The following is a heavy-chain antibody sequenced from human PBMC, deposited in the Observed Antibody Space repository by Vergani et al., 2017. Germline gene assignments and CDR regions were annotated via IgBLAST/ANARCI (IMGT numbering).Heavy chain of an antibody. D-gene: IGHD2-2*01. CDR2: IYYSGST. V-gene: IGHV4-39*01. CDR1: GGSISSSSYY. J-gene: IGHJ5*02. CDR3: ARHGDIVVVPAADANWFYP. Sequence: QLQLQESGPGLVKPSETLSLTCTVSGGSISSSSYYWGWIRQPPGKGLEWIGSIYYSGSTYYNPSLKSRVTISVDTSKNQFSLKLSSVTAADTAVYYCARHGDIVVVPAADANWFYPWGQGTLVTVSS.